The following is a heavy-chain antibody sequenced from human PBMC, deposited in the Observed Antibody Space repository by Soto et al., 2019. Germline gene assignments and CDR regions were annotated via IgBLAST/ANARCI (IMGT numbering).Heavy chain of an antibody. Sequence: QVPLVQSGAEVKKPGSSVKVSCKASGGTFSSYTISWVRQAPGQGLEWMGRIIPILGIANYAPKFQGRVTITADKATSTAYMELSSLRSEATAVYYGARDGVPGHDAFDTWGQGRMVTVSS. CDR2: IIPILGIA. J-gene: IGHJ3*02. CDR3: ARDGVPGHDAFDT. CDR1: GGTFSSYT. V-gene: IGHV1-69*08. D-gene: IGHD3-10*01.